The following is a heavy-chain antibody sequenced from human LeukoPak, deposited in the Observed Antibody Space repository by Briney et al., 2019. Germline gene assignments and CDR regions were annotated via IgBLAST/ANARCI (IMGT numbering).Heavy chain of an antibody. CDR1: GFTFSSYG. CDR2: IRYDGSNK. V-gene: IGHV3-30*02. J-gene: IGHJ4*02. D-gene: IGHD4-23*01. CDR3: ARETVVTHPFDY. Sequence: GGSLRLSCAASGFTFSSYGMHWVRQAPGKGLEWVAFIRYDGSNKYYADSVKGRFTISRDNSKNTLYLQMNSLRAEDTAVYYCARETVVTHPFDYWGQGTLVTVSS.